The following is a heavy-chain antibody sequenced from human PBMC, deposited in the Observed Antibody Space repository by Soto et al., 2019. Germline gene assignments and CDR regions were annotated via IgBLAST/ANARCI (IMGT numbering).Heavy chain of an antibody. Sequence: SETLSLTCTVSGGSISSGAYCWSWIRQHTGKGLEWIGYIYYGGITYYNPSLKSRVTISVDTSKNQFSLKLSSVTAADTAVYYCARYYDILPGHDAFDIWGQGTMVTVSS. D-gene: IGHD3-9*01. CDR2: IYYGGIT. CDR1: GGSISSGAYC. J-gene: IGHJ3*02. V-gene: IGHV4-31*03. CDR3: ARYYDILPGHDAFDI.